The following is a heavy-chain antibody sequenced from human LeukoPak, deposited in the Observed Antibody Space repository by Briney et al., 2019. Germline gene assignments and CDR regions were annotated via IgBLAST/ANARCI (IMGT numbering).Heavy chain of an antibody. J-gene: IGHJ4*02. V-gene: IGHV4-34*01. CDR1: GVSFSGYY. Sequence: PSETLSLTCAVYGVSFSGYYWGWIRQPPGKGLEWIGEINHSGSTNYNPSLKSRVTISVDTSKNQFSLKLSSVTAADTAVYYCARVKGGIAAFDYWGQGTLVTVSS. D-gene: IGHD6-13*01. CDR2: INHSGST. CDR3: ARVKGGIAAFDY.